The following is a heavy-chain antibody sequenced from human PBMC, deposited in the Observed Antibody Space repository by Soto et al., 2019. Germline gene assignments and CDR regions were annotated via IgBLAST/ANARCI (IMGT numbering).Heavy chain of an antibody. D-gene: IGHD4-17*01. V-gene: IGHV4-31*03. CDR1: GGSISSGGYY. CDR2: IDYSGST. CDR3: ARQTTVVTSYYYYYYGMDV. J-gene: IGHJ6*02. Sequence: QVQLQESGPGLVKPSQTLSLTCTVSGGSISSGGYYWSWIRQHPGKGLEWIGYIDYSGSTYYNPSLKSRVTISVDTSKNQFSLKLSSVTAADTAVYYCARQTTVVTSYYYYYYGMDVWGQGTTVTVSS.